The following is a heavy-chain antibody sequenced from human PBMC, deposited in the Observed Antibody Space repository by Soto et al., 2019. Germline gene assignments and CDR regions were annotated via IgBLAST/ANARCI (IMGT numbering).Heavy chain of an antibody. CDR3: AHRLRDIAAAGFDY. CDR1: GVSLSTTGVA. D-gene: IGHD6-13*01. J-gene: IGHJ4*02. CDR2: IYWDDDK. V-gene: IGHV2-5*02. Sequence: SGPTLVNPTQTLTLTCTFSGVSLSTTGVAVGWIRQPPGKALEWLALIYWDDDKRYSPSLKSRLTITKDTSKNQVVLTMTNMDPVDTATYYCAHRLRDIAAAGFDYWGQGTLVTVS.